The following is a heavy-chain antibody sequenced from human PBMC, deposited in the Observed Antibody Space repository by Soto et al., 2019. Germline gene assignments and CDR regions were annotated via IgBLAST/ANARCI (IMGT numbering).Heavy chain of an antibody. CDR1: GGSVSSGSYY. V-gene: IGHV4-61*01. Sequence: SETLSLTCTVSGGSVSSGSYYWSWLRQPPGKGLEWIGYIYYSGSTNYNPSLKSRVTISVDTSKNQFSLKLSSVTAADTAVYYCARDWKGGGGMDVWGQGTTVTVSS. D-gene: IGHD2-15*01. CDR2: IYYSGST. J-gene: IGHJ6*02. CDR3: ARDWKGGGGMDV.